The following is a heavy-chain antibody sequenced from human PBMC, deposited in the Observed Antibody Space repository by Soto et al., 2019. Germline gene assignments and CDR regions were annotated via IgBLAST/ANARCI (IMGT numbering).Heavy chain of an antibody. CDR3: ARYSPQYSYARNWFSS. V-gene: IGHV3-11*01. Sequence: GGSLRLSCAASGLTFTSAWTWVRQVPGRGLEWLSYISSSGSAIYYADSVKGRFTISRDNAKNSLYLQMNSLRAEGTAVYYCARYSPQYSYARNWFSSCGQGSLVIVSA. J-gene: IGHJ5*01. CDR2: ISSSGSAI. D-gene: IGHD5-18*01. CDR1: GLTFTSA.